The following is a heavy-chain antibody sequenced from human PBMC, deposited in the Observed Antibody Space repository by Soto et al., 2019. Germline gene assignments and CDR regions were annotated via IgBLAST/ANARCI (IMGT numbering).Heavy chain of an antibody. CDR2: IKAEGSER. J-gene: IGHJ4*02. CDR3: VREGEAYKRGFRKCGSYDY. CDR1: GFTFTDYW. D-gene: IGHD1-20*01. V-gene: IGHV3-7*01. Sequence: EVQLVESGGGLVQPGGSQRLSCVASGFTFTDYWMSWVRQAPGKGLEWVASIKAEGSERYYVDSLKGRFTISRDSAKNSISLQMNSQSDEDTGLYYCVREGEAYKRGFRKCGSYDYWGPGTLVTVSS.